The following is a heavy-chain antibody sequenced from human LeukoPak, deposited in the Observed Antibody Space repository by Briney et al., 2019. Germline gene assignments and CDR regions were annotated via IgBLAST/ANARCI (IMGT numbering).Heavy chain of an antibody. CDR2: ISGSGGST. CDR1: GFTFSSYA. J-gene: IGHJ6*02. Sequence: GGSLRLSCAASGFTFSSYAMHWVRQAPGKGLEWVSAISGSGGSTYYADSVKGRFTISRDNSKNTLYLQMNSLRAEDTAVYYCANLGYCSGGSCYFSSYYYGMDVWGQGTTVTVSS. D-gene: IGHD2-15*01. CDR3: ANLGYCSGGSCYFSSYYYGMDV. V-gene: IGHV3-23*01.